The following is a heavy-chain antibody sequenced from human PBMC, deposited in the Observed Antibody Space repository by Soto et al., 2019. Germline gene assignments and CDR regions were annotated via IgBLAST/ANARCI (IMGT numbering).Heavy chain of an antibody. Sequence: FETQSHSTIVAGGYIGEKDGSWVRQPTGKGKGWIGLIFANGHTDYNPSLKSRVTMSVDASKNQVSLRLTSMTAADTAVYYCVASLAASGLNWLDPWGQGTLVTVS. D-gene: IGHD6-13*01. J-gene: IGHJ5*02. CDR3: VASLAASGLNWLDP. CDR2: IFANGHT. V-gene: IGHV4-4*07. CDR1: GGYIGEKD.